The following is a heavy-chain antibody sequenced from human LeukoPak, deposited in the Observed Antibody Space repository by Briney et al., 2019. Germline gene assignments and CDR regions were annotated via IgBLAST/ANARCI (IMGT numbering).Heavy chain of an antibody. V-gene: IGHV3-30*04. CDR3: ARTPQGAFDY. Sequence: GGSLRLSCAASGFTFSTYAMNWVRQAPGKGLEWVAVISDDGRHNYYADSVKGRFTISRDNSKSTLYLQMNSLRDDDSAVYYCARTPQGAFDYWGQGTLVTVSS. D-gene: IGHD4/OR15-4a*01. CDR2: ISDDGRHN. J-gene: IGHJ4*02. CDR1: GFTFSTYA.